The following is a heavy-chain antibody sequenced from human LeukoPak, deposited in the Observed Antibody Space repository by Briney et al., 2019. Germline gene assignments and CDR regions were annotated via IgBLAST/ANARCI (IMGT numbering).Heavy chain of an antibody. CDR3: ARAKPNWNPPDY. V-gene: IGHV4-59*08. J-gene: IGHJ4*02. CDR2: IYYSGST. Sequence: PSETLSLTCTVSGGSISSYYWFWIRQPPGKGLEWIGYIYYSGSTNYNPSLKSRATISGDTSKNQFSLNLSSVTAADTAVYYCARAKPNWNPPDYGGQGTLVTVSS. D-gene: IGHD1-1*01. CDR1: GGSISSYY.